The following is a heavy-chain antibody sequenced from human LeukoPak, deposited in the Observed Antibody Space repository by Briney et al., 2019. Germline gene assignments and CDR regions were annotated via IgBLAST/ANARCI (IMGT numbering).Heavy chain of an antibody. CDR1: GFTFSSYA. D-gene: IGHD5-18*01. J-gene: IGHJ6*03. V-gene: IGHV3-23*01. Sequence: GGSLRLSCAASGFTFSSYAMSWVRQAPGKGLEWVSAISGSGGSTYYADSVKGRFTISRDNSKNTLYLQMNSLRAEDTAVYYCAKNIRGYSYSPYYYYYYMDVWGKGTTVTVSS. CDR2: ISGSGGST. CDR3: AKNIRGYSYSPYYYYYYMDV.